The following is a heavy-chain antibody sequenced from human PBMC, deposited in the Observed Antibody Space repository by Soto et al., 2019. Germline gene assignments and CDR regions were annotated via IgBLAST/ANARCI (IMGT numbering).Heavy chain of an antibody. CDR1: GFTFNIYA. CDR2: ISYDGSNK. J-gene: IGHJ6*02. Sequence: QVPLVESGGGVVQPGRSLTPSCAASGFTFNIYAMHWVRQAPGKGLEWAAVISYDGSNKYYADSVKGRFTISRDNSKNTLYLQMNSLRSEDTAMYYCASGRSLDVWGPGTTVTVSS. V-gene: IGHV3-30-3*01. CDR3: ASGRSLDV.